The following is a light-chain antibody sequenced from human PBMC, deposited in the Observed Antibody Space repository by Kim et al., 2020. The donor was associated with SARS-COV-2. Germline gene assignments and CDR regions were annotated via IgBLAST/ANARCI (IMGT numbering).Light chain of an antibody. CDR3: QQANSFPRT. J-gene: IGKJ1*01. V-gene: IGKV1-12*01. CDR2: ATS. Sequence: DIQMTQSPSSVSASVGDRVTIACRASQGLTGWLAWYQQKPGQAPKVLIYATSRLLPGVPSRFSGSGSGTHFTLTISSLQPEDSATYFCQQANSFPRTFGQGTKVDIK. CDR1: QGLTGW.